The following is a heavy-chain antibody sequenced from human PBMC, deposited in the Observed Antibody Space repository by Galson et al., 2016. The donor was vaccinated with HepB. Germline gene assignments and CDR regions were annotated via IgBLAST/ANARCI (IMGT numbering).Heavy chain of an antibody. CDR3: AKDMSAGAAASGCFDC. CDR2: ISWNSGTI. Sequence: SLRLSCAASGFTFDEYAMHWVRQAPGKGLEWVSTISWNSGTIHYMDSVKGRFTTSRANAKSSLYLQMDGLKTEDTALYYCAKDMSAGAAASGCFDCWGQGTLVTASS. CDR1: GFTFDEYA. D-gene: IGHD6-13*01. V-gene: IGHV3-9*01. J-gene: IGHJ4*02.